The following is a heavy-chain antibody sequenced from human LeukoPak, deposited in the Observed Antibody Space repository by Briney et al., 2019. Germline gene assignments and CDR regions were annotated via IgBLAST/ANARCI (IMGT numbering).Heavy chain of an antibody. CDR1: GGPISSYY. Sequence: SETLSLTCTVPGGPISSYYWSWIRQPPGKGLEWIGYIYYSGSTNYNPSLKSRVTISVDTSKNQFSLKLSSVTAADTAVYYCARHSTAMVSVAYWGQGTLVTVSS. V-gene: IGHV4-59*08. CDR2: IYYSGST. D-gene: IGHD5-18*01. J-gene: IGHJ4*02. CDR3: ARHSTAMVSVAY.